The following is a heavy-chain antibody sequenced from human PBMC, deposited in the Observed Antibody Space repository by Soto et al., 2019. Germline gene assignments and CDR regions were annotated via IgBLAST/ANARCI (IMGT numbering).Heavy chain of an antibody. D-gene: IGHD3-3*01. J-gene: IGHJ6*02. V-gene: IGHV1-18*01. CDR2: ISAYNGNT. CDR1: GYTFTSYG. Sequence: ASVKVSCKASGYTFTSYGISWVRQAPGQGLEWMGWISAYNGNTNYAQKLLGRVNMTTDTSTSTAYMELRSLRSDYTAVYYCARDRAGGSGYYLSFYYYGMDVWGQGTTVTVSS. CDR3: ARDRAGGSGYYLSFYYYGMDV.